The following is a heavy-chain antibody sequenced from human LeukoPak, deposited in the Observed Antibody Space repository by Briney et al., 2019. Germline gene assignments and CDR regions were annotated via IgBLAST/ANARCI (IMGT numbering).Heavy chain of an antibody. V-gene: IGHV3-21*01. CDR2: ISSSSSYI. D-gene: IGHD1-1*01. CDR1: GFTFSSYS. Sequence: GGSLRLSCAASGFTFSSYSMNWVRQAPGKGLEWVSSISSSSSYIYYADSVKGRFTISRDNAKNSLYLQMNSLRAEDTAVYYCARASNDYFDYWGREPWSPSPQ. CDR3: ARASNDYFDY. J-gene: IGHJ4*02.